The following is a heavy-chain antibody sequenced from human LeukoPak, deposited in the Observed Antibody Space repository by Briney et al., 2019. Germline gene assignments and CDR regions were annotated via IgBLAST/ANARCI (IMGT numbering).Heavy chain of an antibody. V-gene: IGHV1-69*06. D-gene: IGHD2-2*01. CDR3: ARAQLGYQLLLDY. Sequence: SVTVSCKASGGTFSSYAISCVRQAPGQGLEWMGGIIPIFGTANYAQKFQGRVTITADKSTSTAYMELSSLRSEDTAVYYCARAQLGYQLLLDYWGQGTLVTVSS. CDR2: IIPIFGTA. J-gene: IGHJ4*02. CDR1: GGTFSSYA.